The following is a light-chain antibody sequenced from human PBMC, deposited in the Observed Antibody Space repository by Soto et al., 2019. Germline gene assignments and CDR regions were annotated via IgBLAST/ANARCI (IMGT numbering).Light chain of an antibody. V-gene: IGLV1-44*01. Sequence: QLVLTQPPSASGTPGQRVTISCSGSSSNIGSNTVNWYQQLPGTAPKLLIYSNNPRPAGVPDRISGSKSGTSASLAISGLQSEDEADYYCAAWDDSLNGWVFGGGTKLTVL. CDR2: SNN. J-gene: IGLJ3*02. CDR1: SSNIGSNT. CDR3: AAWDDSLNGWV.